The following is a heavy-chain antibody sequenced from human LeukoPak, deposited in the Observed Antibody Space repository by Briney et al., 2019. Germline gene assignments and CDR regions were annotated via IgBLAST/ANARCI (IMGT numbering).Heavy chain of an antibody. CDR2: IIPIFGTA. Sequence: SVKVSCKASGGTFSSYAISWVRQAPGQGLEWMEGIIPIFGTANYAQKFQGRVTITTDESTSTAYMELSSLRSEDTAVYYCARPNYYDSSGEFDYWGQGTLVTVSS. J-gene: IGHJ4*02. D-gene: IGHD3-22*01. CDR1: GGTFSSYA. V-gene: IGHV1-69*05. CDR3: ARPNYYDSSGEFDY.